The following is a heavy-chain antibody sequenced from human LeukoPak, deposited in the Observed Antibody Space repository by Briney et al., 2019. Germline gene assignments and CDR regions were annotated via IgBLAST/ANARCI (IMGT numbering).Heavy chain of an antibody. V-gene: IGHV5-51*01. D-gene: IGHD3-10*01. CDR3: ARSSTKYGSGSYFDY. CDR2: IYPAESDT. Sequence: GESLKISCKGSGYSFATYWIGWVRQMPGKSLEWMGIIYPAESDTRYSPSFQGQVTISADKSINTAYLQWSSLKASDTAMYYCARSSTKYGSGSYFDYWGQGTLVTVSA. J-gene: IGHJ4*02. CDR1: GYSFATYW.